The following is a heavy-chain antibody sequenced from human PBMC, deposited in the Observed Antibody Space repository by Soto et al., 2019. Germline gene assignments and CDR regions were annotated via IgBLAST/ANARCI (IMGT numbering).Heavy chain of an antibody. Sequence: QLQLQESGSGLVKPSQTLSLTCAVSGGSISSGGYPWSWIRQPPGKGLACIGYIYHSVSTYYNPSLKTRLTISVDRSKNQFSLKLNTVTAAPTAVYYCTREPPLGYRGEGTLVTVSS. J-gene: IGHJ4*02. CDR2: IYHSVST. V-gene: IGHV4-30-2*01. CDR1: GGSISSGGYP. CDR3: TREPPLGY.